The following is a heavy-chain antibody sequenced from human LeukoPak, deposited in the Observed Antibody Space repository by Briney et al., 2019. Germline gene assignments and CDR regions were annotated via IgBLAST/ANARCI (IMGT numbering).Heavy chain of an antibody. CDR3: AREGRGSSSWPSNPPLDY. D-gene: IGHD6-13*01. J-gene: IGHJ4*02. Sequence: GGSLRLSCAASGFTFSSYSTNWVRQAPGKGLEWVSSISSSSSYIYYADSVKGRFTISRDNAKNSLYLQMNSLRAEDTAVYYCAREGRGSSSWPSNPPLDYWGQGTLVTVSS. CDR2: ISSSSSYI. CDR1: GFTFSSYS. V-gene: IGHV3-21*04.